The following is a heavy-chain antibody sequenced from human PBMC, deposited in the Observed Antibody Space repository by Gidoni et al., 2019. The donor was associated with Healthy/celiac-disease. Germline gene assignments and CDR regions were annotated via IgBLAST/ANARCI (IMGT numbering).Heavy chain of an antibody. CDR1: GFPVRSHG. D-gene: IGHD3-3*01. CDR2: IWYDGSNK. J-gene: IGHJ6*02. CDR3: ARILGYYDFWSGYSRDYRTMDV. V-gene: IGHV3-33*01. Sequence: QVQLVESGGGVVQPGRSLRLSCAASGFPVRSHGRPWVRQAPGKGLEWVAVIWYDGSNKYYADSVKGRFTISRDNSKNTLYLQMNSLRAEDTAVYYCARILGYYDFWSGYSRDYRTMDVWGQGTTVTVSS.